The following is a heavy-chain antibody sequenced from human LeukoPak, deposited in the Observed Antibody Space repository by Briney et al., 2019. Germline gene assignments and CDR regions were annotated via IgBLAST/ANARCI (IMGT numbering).Heavy chain of an antibody. Sequence: GGSLRLSCAASGFTFSSYGMHWVRQAPGKGLEWVAFIRYDGSNKYNADSVKGRFTISRDNAKNSLHLQMNSLRAEDTALYCCAKDRGSSWYGGAFDCWGQGILVTVSS. J-gene: IGHJ4*02. V-gene: IGHV3-30*02. D-gene: IGHD6-13*01. CDR3: AKDRGSSWYGGAFDC. CDR2: IRYDGSNK. CDR1: GFTFSSYG.